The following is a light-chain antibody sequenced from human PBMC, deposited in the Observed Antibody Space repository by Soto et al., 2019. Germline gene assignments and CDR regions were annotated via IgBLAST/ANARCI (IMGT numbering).Light chain of an antibody. CDR3: CSYAGSNTLV. CDR2: DVS. J-gene: IGLJ3*02. CDR1: SSDVGGYNY. Sequence: QSALTQPRSVSGSPGQSVTISCTGTSSDVGGYNYVTWYQHHAGKAPKLRIYDVSKRPSGVPDRFSGSRSGNTASLTISGLQAEDEAEYFCCSYAGSNTLVCGGGTKLTGL. V-gene: IGLV2-11*01.